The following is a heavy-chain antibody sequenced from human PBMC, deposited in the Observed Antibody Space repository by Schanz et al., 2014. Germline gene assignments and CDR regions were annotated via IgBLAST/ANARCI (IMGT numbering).Heavy chain of an antibody. CDR1: GFGFSSYS. CDR2: ISGSSRTI. V-gene: IGHV3-48*01. CDR3: ARKVVATIGGYYDN. Sequence: EVQLVESGGGLIQPGGSLRLSCAASGFGFSSYSMNWVRQAPGKGLEWVTYISGSSRTIYYADSMKGRFTISRDNSKNTLYLQMNSRRAADTAVYYCARKVVATIGGYYDNWGQGTLVIVSS. J-gene: IGHJ4*02. D-gene: IGHD5-12*01.